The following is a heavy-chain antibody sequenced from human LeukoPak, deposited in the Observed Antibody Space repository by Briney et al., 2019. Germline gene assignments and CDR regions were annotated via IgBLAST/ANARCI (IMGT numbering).Heavy chain of an antibody. V-gene: IGHV3-30*04. Sequence: PGTSLRLSCAASGFNFRSYAFHGLRQAPGKGPEGMAFITYDGTDTYYTDSVKGRFTLSRDNSQNTLYLQMNSLRAADTAVYYCARPGGYAFDMWGQGTMVTVSS. CDR3: ARPGGYAFDM. J-gene: IGHJ3*02. CDR2: ITYDGTDT. D-gene: IGHD3-16*01. CDR1: GFNFRSYA.